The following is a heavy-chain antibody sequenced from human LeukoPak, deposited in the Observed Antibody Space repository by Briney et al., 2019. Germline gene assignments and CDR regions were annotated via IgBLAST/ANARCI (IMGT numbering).Heavy chain of an antibody. Sequence: SETLSLTCTVSGGSISDYYWNWIRQPPGKGLEWIGNIHYSGGTNYNPSLKSRVTISVDTSKNQFSLKLSSVTAADTAVYFCARYDFWTGSSSVGAMDVWGQGTTATVSS. CDR1: GGSISDYY. CDR3: ARYDFWTGSSSVGAMDV. V-gene: IGHV4-59*01. CDR2: IHYSGGT. D-gene: IGHD3-3*01. J-gene: IGHJ6*02.